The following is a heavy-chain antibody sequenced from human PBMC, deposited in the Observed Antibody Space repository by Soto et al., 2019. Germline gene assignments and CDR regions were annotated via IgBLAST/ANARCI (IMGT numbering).Heavy chain of an antibody. CDR2: ISTYNGDT. D-gene: IGHD2-21*01. V-gene: IGHV1-18*01. J-gene: IGHJ6*02. CDR1: GYTFTRSG. CDR3: AMDCVAPYYYCGMDA. Sequence: QVQLVQSGAEVKKPGASVKVSCKASGYTFTRSGISWVRQAPGQGLEWMGWISTYNGDTNYAQTFQGRVTMTTDTTTSTVYMELRSLRSDDTAAYYCAMDCVAPYYYCGMDAWGQGTPFTVS.